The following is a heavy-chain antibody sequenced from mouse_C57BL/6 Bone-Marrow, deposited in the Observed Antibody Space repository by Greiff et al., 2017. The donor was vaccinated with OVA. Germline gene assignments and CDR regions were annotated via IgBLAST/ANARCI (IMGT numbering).Heavy chain of an antibody. J-gene: IGHJ4*01. CDR3: ARFLPYQLGAMDY. CDR2: INPSNGGT. D-gene: IGHD2-12*01. CDR1: GYTFTSYW. V-gene: IGHV1-53*01. Sequence: QVQLQQSGTELVKPGASVKLSCKASGYTFTSYWMHWVKQRPGQGLEWIGNINPSNGGTNYNEKFKSKATLTVDKSSSTAYMQLSSLTSEDSAVYYCARFLPYQLGAMDYWGQGTSVTVSS.